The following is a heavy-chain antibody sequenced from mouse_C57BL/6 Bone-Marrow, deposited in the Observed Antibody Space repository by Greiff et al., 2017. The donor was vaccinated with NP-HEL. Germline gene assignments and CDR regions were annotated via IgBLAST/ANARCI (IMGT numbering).Heavy chain of an antibody. CDR2: IWSGGST. V-gene: IGHV2-4*01. D-gene: IGHD1-1*01. CDR3: AKYGSSYWYFDV. Sequence: VQLQQSGPGLVQPSQSLSITCTVSGFSLTSYGVHWVRQPPGKGLEWLGVIWSGGSTDYNAAFISRLSISKDNAKSQVFFKMNSLQADDTAIDYCAKYGSSYWYFDVWGTGTTVTVSS. CDR1: GFSLTSYG. J-gene: IGHJ1*03.